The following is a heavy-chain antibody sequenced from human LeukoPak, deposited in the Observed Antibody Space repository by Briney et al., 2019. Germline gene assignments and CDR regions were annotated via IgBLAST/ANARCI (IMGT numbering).Heavy chain of an antibody. D-gene: IGHD5-18*01. CDR3: ARILSGYGFLHFDY. CDR2: IDWDDDK. J-gene: IGHJ4*02. V-gene: IGHV2-70*11. Sequence: SGPALVNPAQTLTLTCTFSWFSLRTSGMCVCWIRQPPGKALECLARIDWDDDKYYSTSLKTRLTIYKDTSKSQVVLKMTNIDPVDTATYYCARILSGYGFLHFDYWGQGTLVTVSS. CDR1: WFSLRTSGMC.